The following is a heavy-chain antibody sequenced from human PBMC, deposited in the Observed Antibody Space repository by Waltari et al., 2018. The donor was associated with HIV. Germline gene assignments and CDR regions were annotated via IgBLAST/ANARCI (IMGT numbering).Heavy chain of an antibody. V-gene: IGHV3-48*01. CDR1: GFTFSSYS. CDR2: ISSSSSTI. D-gene: IGHD6-6*01. J-gene: IGHJ2*01. Sequence: EVQLVESGGGLVQPGGSLRLSCAASGFTFSSYSMNWVRQAPEKGREWVSYISSSSSTIYSADSVKGRFTISRDNAKNSLYLQMNSLRAEDTAVYYCARSKYSSSSGFDLWGRGTLVTVSS. CDR3: ARSKYSSSSGFDL.